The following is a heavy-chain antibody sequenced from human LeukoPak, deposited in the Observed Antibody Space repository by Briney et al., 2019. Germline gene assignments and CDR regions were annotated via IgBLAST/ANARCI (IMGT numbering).Heavy chain of an antibody. J-gene: IGHJ4*02. D-gene: IGHD3-10*01. CDR1: GFTFISYG. V-gene: IGHV3-23*01. CDR3: AKGGPSGTYYLLHY. Sequence: GGSLRLSCAASGFTFISYGVNWVRQAPGKGLEWVSVISGSGGSTYYADSVKGRFTISRDNSKNTLYLQMNSLRAEDTAVYYCAKGGPSGTYYLLHYWGQGILVTVSS. CDR2: ISGSGGST.